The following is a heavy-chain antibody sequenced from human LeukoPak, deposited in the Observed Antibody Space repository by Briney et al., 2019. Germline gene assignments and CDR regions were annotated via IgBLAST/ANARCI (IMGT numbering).Heavy chain of an antibody. D-gene: IGHD6-19*01. CDR1: GGTFSSYA. V-gene: IGHV1-69*06. CDR3: ARDPGIAVAGIAFDI. J-gene: IGHJ3*02. Sequence: SVKVSCKASGGTFSSYAISWVRQAPGQGREGMGGIIPIFGTANYAQKFQGRVTITADKSTNTAYMELSSLRSEDTAVYYCARDPGIAVAGIAFDIWGQGTMVTVSS. CDR2: IIPIFGTA.